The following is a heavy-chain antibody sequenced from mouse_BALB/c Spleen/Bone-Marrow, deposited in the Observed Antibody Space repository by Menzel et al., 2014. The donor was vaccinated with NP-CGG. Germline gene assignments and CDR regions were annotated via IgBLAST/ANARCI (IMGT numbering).Heavy chain of an antibody. CDR3: SRRQSGNYAMDY. CDR1: GFTFSSYG. J-gene: IGHJ4*01. V-gene: IGHV5-6*02. Sequence: EVKLVESGGDLVKPGGSLKLSCAAPGFTFSSYGFFWVRQTPDKRLEWVATISNGGTFTYYPDSVKGRFTISRDNAKNTLYLQMSSLKSEDTAMYYCSRRQSGNYAMDYWGQGTSVTVSS. CDR2: ISNGGTFT.